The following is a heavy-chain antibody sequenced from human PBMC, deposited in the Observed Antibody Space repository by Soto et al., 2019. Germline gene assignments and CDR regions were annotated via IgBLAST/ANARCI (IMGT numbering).Heavy chain of an antibody. V-gene: IGHV4-30-4*01. CDR2: IYYSGRT. J-gene: IGHJ4*02. CDR1: GGSISSDDYY. D-gene: IGHD1-26*01. Sequence: SETLSLTCTVSGGSISSDDYYWSWIRQPPGEGLEWIGYIYYSGRTSYNPSLKSRLTISMDTSKNQFSLTLTSVSAADTAVYYCARDRSNSPDYFDPWGQGTLVTVSS. CDR3: ARDRSNSPDYFDP.